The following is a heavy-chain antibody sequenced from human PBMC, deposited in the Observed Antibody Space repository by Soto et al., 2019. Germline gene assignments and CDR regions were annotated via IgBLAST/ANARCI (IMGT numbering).Heavy chain of an antibody. J-gene: IGHJ6*03. CDR1: GGSISSSSYY. CDR2: IYYSGST. D-gene: IGHD2-2*01. V-gene: IGHV4-39*01. Sequence: SETLSLTCTVSGGSISSSSYYWGWIRQPPGKGLEWIGSIYYSGSTYYNPSLKSRVTISVDTSKNQFSLKLSSVTAADTAVYYCARLRCSSTSCYFGGYYYYYYMDVWGKGITVTVSS. CDR3: ARLRCSSTSCYFGGYYYYYYMDV.